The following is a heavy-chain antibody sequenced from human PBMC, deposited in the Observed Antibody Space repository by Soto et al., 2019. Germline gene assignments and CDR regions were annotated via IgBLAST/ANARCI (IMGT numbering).Heavy chain of an antibody. CDR1: GFTFSSYW. V-gene: IGHV3-7*01. Sequence: TGGSLRLSCAASGFTFSSYWMSWVRQAPGKGLEWVANIKQDGSEKYNVDSLKGRFTISRDNAKNSLYLQMNSLMAEDTAVYYCARDLVLWFGELTDGMNVWGQGTTVTVSS. CDR3: ARDLVLWFGELTDGMNV. J-gene: IGHJ6*02. D-gene: IGHD3-10*01. CDR2: IKQDGSEK.